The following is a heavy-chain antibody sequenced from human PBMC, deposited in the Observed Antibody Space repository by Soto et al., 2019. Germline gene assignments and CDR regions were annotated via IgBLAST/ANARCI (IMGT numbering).Heavy chain of an antibody. CDR2: ITNSGGST. CDR3: TAPGVGVVDY. J-gene: IGHJ4*02. CDR1: GFTFSSYA. Sequence: EVQLLESGGGLVQPGGSLRLSCAASGFTFSSYAMSWVRQAPGKGLEWVSAITNSGGSTYYADSVKGRFTISRDNSKNTLYLQMNSVRAEDTAVYYCTAPGVGVVDYWGQGTLVTVSS. D-gene: IGHD1-26*01. V-gene: IGHV3-23*01.